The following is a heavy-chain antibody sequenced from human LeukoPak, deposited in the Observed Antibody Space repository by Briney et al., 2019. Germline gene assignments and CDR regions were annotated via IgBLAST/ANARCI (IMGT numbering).Heavy chain of an antibody. V-gene: IGHV1-46*01. D-gene: IGHD3-22*01. J-gene: IGHJ4*02. CDR3: ARDSSGPFDY. CDR1: GYTFSSYY. CDR2: INPSGDTT. Sequence: ASVKVFCKASGYTFSSYYMHWVRQAPGQGLEWMGIINPSGDTTIYAQKFQGRVTMTRDTSTSTVYMELSSLRSEDTAVYYCARDSSGPFDYWARGPWSPSPQ.